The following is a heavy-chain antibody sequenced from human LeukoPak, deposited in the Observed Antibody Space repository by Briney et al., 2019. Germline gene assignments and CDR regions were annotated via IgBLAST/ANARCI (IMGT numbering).Heavy chain of an antibody. V-gene: IGHV1-46*01. CDR3: ARVGLRGWDRGSFDY. Sequence: ASVKVSCKASGYTFSSYYMHWVRQAPGQGLEWMGIINPSGGSTSYAQKLQGRVTMTRDMSTSTVYMELSSLRSEDTAVYYCARVGLRGWDRGSFDYWGQGTLVTVSS. J-gene: IGHJ4*02. CDR2: INPSGGST. CDR1: GYTFSSYY. D-gene: IGHD3-16*01.